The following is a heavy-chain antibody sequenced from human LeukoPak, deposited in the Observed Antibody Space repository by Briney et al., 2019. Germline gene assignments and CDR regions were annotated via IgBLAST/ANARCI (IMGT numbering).Heavy chain of an antibody. CDR1: GGTFSSYA. V-gene: IGHV1-69*13. D-gene: IGHD3-10*01. Sequence: ASVKVSCKASGGTFSSYAISWVRQAPGQGLEWMGGIIPIFGTANYAQKFQGRVTIAADESTSTAYMELSSLRSEDTAVYYCARRITYHAFDIWGQGTMVTVSS. CDR3: ARRITYHAFDI. J-gene: IGHJ3*02. CDR2: IIPIFGTA.